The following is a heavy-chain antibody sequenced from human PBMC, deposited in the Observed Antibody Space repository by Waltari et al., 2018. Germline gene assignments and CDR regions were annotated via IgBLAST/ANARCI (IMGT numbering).Heavy chain of an antibody. J-gene: IGHJ4*02. D-gene: IGHD5-18*01. Sequence: QVQLVQSGAEVKKPGSSVKVSCKASGGTFSSYAISGVRQAPGQGLGWMGGIRPIFGTANYAQKFQGRVTITADESTSTAYMELSSLRSEDTAVYYCAPLGDTAMGFDYWGQGTLVTVSS. CDR2: IRPIFGTA. CDR3: APLGDTAMGFDY. CDR1: GGTFSSYA. V-gene: IGHV1-69*01.